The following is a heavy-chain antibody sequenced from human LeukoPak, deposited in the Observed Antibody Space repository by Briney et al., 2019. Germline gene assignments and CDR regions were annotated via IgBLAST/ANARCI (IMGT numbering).Heavy chain of an antibody. Sequence: SETLSLTCAVYGGSFSGYYWSWIRQPPGKGLEWIGEINHSGSTNYNPSLKSRVTISVDTSKNQFSLKLGSVTAADTAVYYCARGSGWYDVFDIWGQGTMVTVSS. V-gene: IGHV4-34*01. CDR2: INHSGST. CDR3: ARGSGWYDVFDI. J-gene: IGHJ3*02. D-gene: IGHD6-19*01. CDR1: GGSFSGYY.